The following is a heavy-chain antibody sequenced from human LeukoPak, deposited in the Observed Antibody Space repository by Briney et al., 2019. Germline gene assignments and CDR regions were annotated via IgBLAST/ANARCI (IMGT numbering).Heavy chain of an antibody. J-gene: IGHJ4*02. V-gene: IGHV3-7*01. CDR3: ARFGYVAAVDL. D-gene: IGHD2-15*01. Sequence: GGSLRLSCAASGFSFSAYWMTWVRQAPGTGLEWVANINPAGTETYYVDPVKGRFTISKDNAKNLLYLQMNSLRAEDTAVYYCARFGYVAAVDLWGQGTLVTVSS. CDR1: GFSFSAYW. CDR2: INPAGTET.